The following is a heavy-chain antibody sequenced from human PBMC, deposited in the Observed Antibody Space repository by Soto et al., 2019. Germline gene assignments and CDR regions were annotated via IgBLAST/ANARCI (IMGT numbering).Heavy chain of an antibody. J-gene: IGHJ6*03. CDR3: ARAEKKDIVVVPAAMPTFYYYYYMDV. Sequence: ASVKVSCKASGYTFTSYDINWVRQATGQGLEWKGRMKPNSGNTVYAQKFQGRVTMTRNTSISTAYMELSSLISEDTAVYYCARAEKKDIVVVPAAMPTFYYYYYMDVWGKGTTVTVSS. V-gene: IGHV1-8*01. CDR1: GYTFTSYD. CDR2: MKPNSGNT. D-gene: IGHD2-2*01.